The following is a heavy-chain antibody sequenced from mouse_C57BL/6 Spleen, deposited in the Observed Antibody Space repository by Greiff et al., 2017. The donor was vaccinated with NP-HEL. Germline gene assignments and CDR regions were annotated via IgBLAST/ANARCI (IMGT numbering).Heavy chain of an antibody. V-gene: IGHV5-17*01. Sequence: EVKLVESGGGLVKPGGSLKLSCAASGFTFSDYGMHWVRQAPEKGLEWVAYISSGSSTIYYADTVKGRFTISRDNAKNTLFLQMTSLRSEDTAMYYCARDVYYGSSYWYFDVWGTGTTVTVSS. J-gene: IGHJ1*03. CDR1: GFTFSDYG. CDR2: ISSGSSTI. CDR3: ARDVYYGSSYWYFDV. D-gene: IGHD1-1*01.